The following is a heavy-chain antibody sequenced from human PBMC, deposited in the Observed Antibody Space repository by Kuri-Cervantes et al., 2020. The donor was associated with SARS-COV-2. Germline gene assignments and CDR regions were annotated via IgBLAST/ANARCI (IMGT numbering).Heavy chain of an antibody. D-gene: IGHD3-22*01. CDR2: IIPIFGTA. CDR3: ARDYYYDSSGYYYRFDY. V-gene: IGHV1-69*06. CDR1: GGTFSSYA. J-gene: IGHJ4*02. Sequence: SVKVSCRASGGTFSSYAISWVRQAPGQGLEWMGGIIPIFGTANYAQKFQGRVMITADKSTSTAYMELSSLRSEDTAVYYCARDYYYDSSGYYYRFDYWGQGTLVTVSS.